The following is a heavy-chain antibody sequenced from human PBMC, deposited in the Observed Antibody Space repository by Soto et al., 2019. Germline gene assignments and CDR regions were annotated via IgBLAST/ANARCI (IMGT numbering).Heavy chain of an antibody. Sequence: PGGSLRLCCAASGFTFSSYGMQWVRQAPGKGLEWVPVISHDGRVQYYADSVKGRFTISRDNSKDTLSLQMDSLRAEDTAVYYCAKEGTIKRSYYFDFWGQGTPVTVSS. CDR2: ISHDGRVQ. CDR3: AKEGTIKRSYYFDF. CDR1: GFTFSSYG. V-gene: IGHV3-30*18. J-gene: IGHJ4*02. D-gene: IGHD2-21*01.